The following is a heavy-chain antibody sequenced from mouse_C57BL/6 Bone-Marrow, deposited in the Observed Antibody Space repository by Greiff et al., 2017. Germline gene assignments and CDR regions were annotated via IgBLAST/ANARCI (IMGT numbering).Heavy chain of an antibody. D-gene: IGHD1-1*01. Sequence: VQLQESGAELVRPGTSVKMSCKASGYTFTNYWIGWAKQRPGHGLEWIGDIYPGGGYTNYNEKFKGKATLTADKSSSTAYMQVSSLTSEDAAIDYCARGIYNYGSSCCDVWGTGTTVTVSS. CDR1: GYTFTNYW. V-gene: IGHV1-63*01. CDR3: ARGIYNYGSSCCDV. CDR2: IYPGGGYT. J-gene: IGHJ1*03.